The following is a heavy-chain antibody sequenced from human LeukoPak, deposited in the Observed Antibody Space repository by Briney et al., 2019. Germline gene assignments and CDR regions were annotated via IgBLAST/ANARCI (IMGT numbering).Heavy chain of an antibody. CDR2: ISGSGGST. CDR3: AKGGCCTTTCLNWFDP. J-gene: IGHJ5*02. Sequence: PGGSLRLSCAASGFAFSSYGMTWVRQAPGKGLEWVSVISGSGGSTYYADSVQGRFTISRDNSKNTSYLQMNSLRAEDTAVYYCAKGGCCTTTCLNWFDPWGQGTLVTVSS. V-gene: IGHV3-23*01. CDR1: GFAFSSYG. D-gene: IGHD2-2*01.